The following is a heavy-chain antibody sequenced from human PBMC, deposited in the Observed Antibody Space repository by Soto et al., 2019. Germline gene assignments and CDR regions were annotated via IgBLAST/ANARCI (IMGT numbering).Heavy chain of an antibody. CDR2: IRSKANSYAT. J-gene: IGHJ4*02. CDR1: GFTFSGSA. CDR3: TRHGDYSRPDY. D-gene: IGHD4-4*01. Sequence: GGSLRLSCAASGFTFSGSAMHWVRQASGKGLEWVGRIRSKANSYATAYAASVKGRFTISRDDSKNTAYLQMNSLKTEDTAVYYCTRHGDYSRPDYWGQGTLVTVSS. V-gene: IGHV3-73*01.